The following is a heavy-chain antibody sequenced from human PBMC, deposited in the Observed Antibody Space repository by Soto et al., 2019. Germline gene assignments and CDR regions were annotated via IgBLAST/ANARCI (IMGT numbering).Heavy chain of an antibody. CDR2: ISGRGGST. CDR1: GFPFSSYV. CDR3: ERNPHSRSITSCYRVSWFDP. Sequence: RGSLRLSCAASGFPFSSYVMSLVLHAPGKALEWSSAISGRGGSTYYADSVKGRFTLTRDKSENTLYLQMNSLRAQDTAVSYCERNPHSRSITSCYRVSWFDPGGQGTLVTVSS. J-gene: IGHJ5*02. V-gene: IGHV3-23*01. D-gene: IGHD2-2*01.